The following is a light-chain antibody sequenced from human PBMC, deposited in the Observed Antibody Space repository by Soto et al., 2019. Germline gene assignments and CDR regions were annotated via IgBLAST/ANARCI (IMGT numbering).Light chain of an antibody. Sequence: DIVMTQSPDSLVVSLGERATITCKSSQSVLYSSNTKNYLAWYQQKPGQSPNLLIYWASSRESGVPDRFSGSGSGTDFTLTISSLQAEDVSVYYCQQYYATPYSFGQGTKLEI. CDR2: WAS. V-gene: IGKV4-1*01. CDR1: QSVLYSSNTKNY. CDR3: QQYYATPYS. J-gene: IGKJ2*03.